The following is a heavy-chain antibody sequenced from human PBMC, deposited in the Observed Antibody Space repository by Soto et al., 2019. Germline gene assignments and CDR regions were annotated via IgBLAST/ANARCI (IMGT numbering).Heavy chain of an antibody. CDR3: ARGPGYYDSSCYYYLVGGFDY. CDR1: GGTFSSYA. Sequence: QVQRVQSGAEVKKPGSSVKVSCKSSGGTFSSYAISWVRQAPGQGLEWMGGIIPIFGTANYAQKFQGRVTITAAKSTSTAYMELSSLRSEDTAVYYCARGPGYYDSSCYYYLVGGFDYWGQGTLVTVSS. D-gene: IGHD3-22*01. CDR2: IIPIFGTA. V-gene: IGHV1-69*06. J-gene: IGHJ4*02.